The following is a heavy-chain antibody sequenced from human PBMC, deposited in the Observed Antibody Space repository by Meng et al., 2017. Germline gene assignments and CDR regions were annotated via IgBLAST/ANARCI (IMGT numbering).Heavy chain of an antibody. V-gene: IGHV4-4*07. CDR2: IYTSGST. Sequence: SETLSLTCTASGGSISSDYWSWIRQPAGKGLEWIGRIYTSGSTNYNPSHKSRVTMSVDTSKIQFSLKLSSVSAADTAVYYCARAGARYSGDDPVGNWFDPWGQGTLVTVSS. CDR1: GGSISSDY. CDR3: ARAGARYSGDDPVGNWFDP. J-gene: IGHJ5*02. D-gene: IGHD5-12*01.